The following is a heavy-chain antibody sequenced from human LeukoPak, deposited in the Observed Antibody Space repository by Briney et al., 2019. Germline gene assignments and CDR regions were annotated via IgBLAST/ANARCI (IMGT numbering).Heavy chain of an antibody. CDR3: ARSPLFNYYDSSGYNDY. CDR1: GFTVSSNY. D-gene: IGHD3-22*01. V-gene: IGHV3-53*04. J-gene: IGHJ4*02. Sequence: GGSLRLSCAAPGFTVSSNYMSWVRQAPGKGLEWVSVIYSGGSTYYAESVKGRFTISRHNSKNTLYLQMNSLRAEDTAVYYCARSPLFNYYDSSGYNDYWGQGTLVTVSS. CDR2: IYSGGST.